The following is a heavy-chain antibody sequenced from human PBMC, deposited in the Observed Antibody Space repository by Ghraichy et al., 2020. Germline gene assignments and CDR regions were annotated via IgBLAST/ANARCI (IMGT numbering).Heavy chain of an antibody. Sequence: SQTLSLTCSVSGGSISSSTYCWGWVRQPPGKGLEWIGSVYYSGSTDYNPSLKSRVTISEDTSKNQFSLKLNSVTAADTAVYYCAREHCNWGLDYFDPWGQGTLVTVSS. J-gene: IGHJ5*02. V-gene: IGHV4-39*07. CDR1: GGSISSSTYC. D-gene: IGHD7-27*01. CDR3: AREHCNWGLDYFDP. CDR2: VYYSGST.